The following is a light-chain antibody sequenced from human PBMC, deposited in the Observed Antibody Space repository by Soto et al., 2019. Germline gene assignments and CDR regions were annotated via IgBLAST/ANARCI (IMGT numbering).Light chain of an antibody. CDR2: DVS. CDR1: SSDVGGYKY. V-gene: IGLV2-14*01. CDR3: SSYRSSSTLEV. Sequence: QSVLTQPASVSGSPGQSITISCTGTSSDVGGYKYVSWYQQHPGKAPKLMIYDVSNRPSGVSNRFSGSKSGNTASLTISGLQGEDEADYYCSSYRSSSTLEVFGTGTKVTVL. J-gene: IGLJ1*01.